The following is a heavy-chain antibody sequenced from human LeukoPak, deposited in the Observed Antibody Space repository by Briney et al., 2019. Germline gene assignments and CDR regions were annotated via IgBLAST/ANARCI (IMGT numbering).Heavy chain of an antibody. CDR2: FDPEDGET. D-gene: IGHD6-6*01. J-gene: IGHJ4*02. CDR3: AREAWGVAARHTYYFDY. V-gene: IGHV1-24*01. CDR1: GYTLTELS. Sequence: ASVKVSCKVSGYTLTELSMHWVRQAPGKGLEWMGGFDPEDGETIYAQKSQGRVTMTGDTSTDTAYMELSRLRSDDTAVYYCAREAWGVAARHTYYFDYWGQGTLVTVSS.